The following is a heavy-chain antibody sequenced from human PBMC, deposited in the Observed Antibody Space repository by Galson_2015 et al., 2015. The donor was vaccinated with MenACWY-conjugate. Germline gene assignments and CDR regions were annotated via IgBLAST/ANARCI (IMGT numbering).Heavy chain of an antibody. CDR2: IRPDGSVK. D-gene: IGHD3-16*01. V-gene: IGHV3-7*03. J-gene: IGHJ4*02. Sequence: SLRLSCAASGFPFSRYWMAWVRQAPGKGLEWVSSIRPDGSVKYYVDSVKGRFTISRDNAKNSLYLKMNSLRADDTAVYYCARDHPTTCGNAWDLFDLWGQGTLVTVSS. CDR1: GFPFSRYW. CDR3: ARDHPTTCGNAWDLFDL.